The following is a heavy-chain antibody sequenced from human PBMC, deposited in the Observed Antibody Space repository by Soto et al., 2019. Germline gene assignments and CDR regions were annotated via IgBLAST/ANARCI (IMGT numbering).Heavy chain of an antibody. CDR1: GFTFSTYA. J-gene: IGHJ4*02. D-gene: IGHD2-8*01. CDR2: IIGSGGST. Sequence: EVQLLESGGGLVQPGGSLRLSCSASGFTFSTYAMNWVRQAPGKGLEWVSTIIGSGGSTYYADSVKGRFTISRDNSKNTLFLQMNRLRAEDTAVYYCARSGSGVHDYWGQGTLVTVSS. CDR3: ARSGSGVHDY. V-gene: IGHV3-23*01.